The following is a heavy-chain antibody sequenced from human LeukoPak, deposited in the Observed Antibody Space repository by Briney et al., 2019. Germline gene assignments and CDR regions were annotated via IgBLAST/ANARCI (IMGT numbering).Heavy chain of an antibody. Sequence: GRSLRLSCAASGFTFSSYGMHWVRQAPGKGLEWVAVIWYDGSNKYYADSVKGRFTISRDNSKNTLYLQMNSLRAEDTAVYYCAKDVADYGNAENFQHWGQGTLVTVSS. J-gene: IGHJ1*01. V-gene: IGHV3-33*06. D-gene: IGHD4-11*01. CDR1: GFTFSSYG. CDR3: AKDVADYGNAENFQH. CDR2: IWYDGSNK.